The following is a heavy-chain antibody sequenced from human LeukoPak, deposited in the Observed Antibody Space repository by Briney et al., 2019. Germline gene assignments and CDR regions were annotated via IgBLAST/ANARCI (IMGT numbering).Heavy chain of an antibody. CDR3: ARPSGSYLDAFDI. D-gene: IGHD1-26*01. J-gene: IGHJ3*02. Sequence: GGSLRLSCAASGFTFSSYWMHWVRHAPGKGLVWVSRINSDGSSTSYADSVKGRFTISRGNAKNTLYLQMNSLRAEDTAVYYCARPSGSYLDAFDIWGQGTMVTVSS. CDR1: GFTFSSYW. CDR2: INSDGSST. V-gene: IGHV3-74*01.